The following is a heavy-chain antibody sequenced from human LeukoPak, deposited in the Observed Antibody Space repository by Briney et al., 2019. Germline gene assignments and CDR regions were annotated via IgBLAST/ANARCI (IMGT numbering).Heavy chain of an antibody. Sequence: SETLSLTCAVYGGSFSGYYWSWIRQPPGKGLEWIGEINHSGSTNYNPSLKSRVTISVDTSKNQFSLKLSSVTAADTAVYYCARVVAPTPSFDNWGQGTLVTVSS. D-gene: IGHD2-15*01. CDR2: INHSGST. V-gene: IGHV4-34*01. J-gene: IGHJ4*02. CDR1: GGSFSGYY. CDR3: ARVVAPTPSFDN.